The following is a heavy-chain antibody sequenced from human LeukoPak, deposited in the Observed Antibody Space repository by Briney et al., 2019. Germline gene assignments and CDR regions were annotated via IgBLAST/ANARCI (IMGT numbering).Heavy chain of an antibody. CDR3: ARDGSGWDNWFDP. J-gene: IGHJ5*02. Sequence: GGSLRLSCAASGFTFSDYYMSWIRQAPGKGLEWVSYISSSGSYIYYAYSVKGRFTISRDNANNSLYLQMNSLRAEDTAVYYCARDGSGWDNWFDPWGQGTLVTVSS. CDR2: ISSSGSYI. V-gene: IGHV3-11*04. CDR1: GFTFSDYY. D-gene: IGHD6-19*01.